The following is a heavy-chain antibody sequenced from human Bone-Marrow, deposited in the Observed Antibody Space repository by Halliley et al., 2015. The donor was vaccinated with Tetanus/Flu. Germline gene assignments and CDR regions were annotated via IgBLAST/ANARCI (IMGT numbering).Heavy chain of an antibody. D-gene: IGHD2-2*01. CDR3: ARDQPLNSYNAMDV. J-gene: IGHJ6*02. Sequence: TLSLTCTVSGGSISRYYWSWIRQPPGKGLEWIGYIHDSGSTKYNPSLEGRVTISVDTSKNQFSLNLSSVNAADTAVYFCARDQPLNSYNAMDVWGHGTTVTVS. CDR1: GGSISRYY. CDR2: IHDSGST. V-gene: IGHV4-59*01.